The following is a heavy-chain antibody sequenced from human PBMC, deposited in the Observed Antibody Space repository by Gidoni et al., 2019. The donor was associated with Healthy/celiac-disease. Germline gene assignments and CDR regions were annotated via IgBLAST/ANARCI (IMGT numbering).Heavy chain of an antibody. Sequence: QVQLQQWGAGLLKPSETLSLTCAVYCGSFSGYYWSWIRQPPGKGLEWIGEINHSGSTNYNPSLKSRVTISVDTSKNQFSLKLSSVTAADTAVYYCARRLGYCSGGSCYREYRPRGFDYWGQGTLVTVSS. CDR2: INHSGST. CDR3: ARRLGYCSGGSCYREYRPRGFDY. CDR1: CGSFSGYY. V-gene: IGHV4-34*01. D-gene: IGHD2-15*01. J-gene: IGHJ4*02.